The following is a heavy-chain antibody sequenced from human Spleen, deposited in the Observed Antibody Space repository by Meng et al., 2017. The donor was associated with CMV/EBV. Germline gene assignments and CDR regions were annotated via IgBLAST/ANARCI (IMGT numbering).Heavy chain of an antibody. Sequence: SGGTFSSYVVSWVRQAPGQGLEWVGGIIPMFGATSYSQDFQGRVTITADELTTTVHMELSSLKSEDTAIYYCATEKPLDTLSVRLFDYWGQGTLVTVSS. D-gene: IGHD5-18*01. CDR1: GGTFSSYV. CDR3: ATEKPLDTLSVRLFDY. V-gene: IGHV1-69*01. CDR2: IIPMFGAT. J-gene: IGHJ4*02.